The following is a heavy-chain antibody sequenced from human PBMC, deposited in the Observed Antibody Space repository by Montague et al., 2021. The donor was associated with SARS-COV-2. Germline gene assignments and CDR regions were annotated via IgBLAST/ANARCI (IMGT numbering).Heavy chain of an antibody. V-gene: IGHV4-39*01. D-gene: IGHD3-3*01. Sequence: SETLSLTCTVSDDSISSSSYYWAWIRQPPGKGLEWIGSIYYSGSTYYNPSLKSRVTISVDTSKKQSSLNLSSVTAADTALFYCVRGRSGYFNPLDYWGQGTPVTVSS. CDR2: IYYSGST. CDR1: DDSISSSSYY. CDR3: VRGRSGYFNPLDY. J-gene: IGHJ4*02.